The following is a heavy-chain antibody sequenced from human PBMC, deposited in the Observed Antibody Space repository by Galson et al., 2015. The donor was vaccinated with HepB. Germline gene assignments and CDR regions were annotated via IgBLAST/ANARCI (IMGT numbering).Heavy chain of an antibody. CDR1: GFTFRSYS. D-gene: IGHD3-22*01. CDR3: ARDASYYDSSGYYYVPRKWFNH. V-gene: IGHV3-21*01. J-gene: IGHJ5*02. Sequence: SLRLSCAASGFTFRSYSMNWVRQAPGKGLEWVSSISSSAAYIYYADSVKGRFTISRDNAKNSLYLQMNSLRAEDTAVYYCARDASYYDSSGYYYVPRKWFNHWGQGTLITVSS. CDR2: ISSSAAYI.